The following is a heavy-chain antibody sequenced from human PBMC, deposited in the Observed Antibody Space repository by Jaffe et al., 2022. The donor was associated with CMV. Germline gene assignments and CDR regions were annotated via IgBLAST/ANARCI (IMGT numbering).Heavy chain of an antibody. D-gene: IGHD3-3*01. V-gene: IGHV1-69*09. CDR3: AREGVGVDPQHMDV. J-gene: IGHJ6*03. CDR1: GGTFSSYA. Sequence: QVQLVQSGAEVKKPGSSVKVSCKASGGTFSSYAISWVRQAPGQGLEWMGRIIPILGIANYAQKFQGRVTITADKSTSTAYMELSSLRSEDTAVYYCAREGVGVDPQHMDVWGKGTTVTVSS. CDR2: IIPILGIA.